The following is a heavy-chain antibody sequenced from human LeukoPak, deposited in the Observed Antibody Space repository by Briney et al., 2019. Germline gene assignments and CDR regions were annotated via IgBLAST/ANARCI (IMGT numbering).Heavy chain of an antibody. CDR1: GFTFSSSW. CDR3: ASFSYDSSGYTKSDY. CDR2: IWYDGSNK. Sequence: GGSLRLSCAASGFTFSSSWMHWVCQAPGKGLEWVAVIWYDGSNKYYADSVKGRFTISRDNAKNTLYLQMNSLGAEDTAVYFCASFSYDSSGYTKSDYWGQGTLVTVSS. V-gene: IGHV3-33*08. J-gene: IGHJ4*02. D-gene: IGHD3-22*01.